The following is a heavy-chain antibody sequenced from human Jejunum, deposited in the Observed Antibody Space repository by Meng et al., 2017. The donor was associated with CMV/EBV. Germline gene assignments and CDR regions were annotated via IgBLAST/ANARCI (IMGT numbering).Heavy chain of an antibody. CDR3: ARDLDDDNAFDL. V-gene: IGHV1-2*02. Sequence: ASGSMFSIYYIHWVRQAPGQGLEWIGYINPKNGATKYLKTFQGRVTMSRATSIATVYMELTSLKSDDTAVYYCARDLDDDNAFDLWGQGTVVTVSS. D-gene: IGHD1-1*01. J-gene: IGHJ3*01. CDR2: INPKNGAT. CDR1: GSMFSIYY.